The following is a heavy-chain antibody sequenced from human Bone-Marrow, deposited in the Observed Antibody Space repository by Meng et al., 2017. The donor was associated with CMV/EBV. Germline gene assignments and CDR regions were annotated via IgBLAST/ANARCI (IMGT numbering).Heavy chain of an antibody. Sequence: LLVQSGVEVKKPWASVKFSCKVAGYTLTELSMHWVRQAPGKGLEWMGGFDPEDGETIYAQKFQGRVTMTEDTSTDTAYMELSSLRSEDTAVYYCATVGEYPYYFDYWGQGTLVTVSS. CDR2: FDPEDGET. CDR3: ATVGEYPYYFDY. CDR1: GYTLTELS. V-gene: IGHV1-24*01. D-gene: IGHD2-2*01. J-gene: IGHJ4*02.